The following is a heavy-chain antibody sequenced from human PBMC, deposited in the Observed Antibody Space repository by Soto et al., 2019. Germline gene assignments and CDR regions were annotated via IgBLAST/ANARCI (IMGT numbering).Heavy chain of an antibody. J-gene: IGHJ6*02. V-gene: IGHV4-31*03. CDR2: IYYSGST. CDR3: ARDGDYYGMDV. Sequence: TSETLSLTCTVSGGSISSGGYYWSWIRQHPGKGLEWIGYIYYSGSTYYNPSLKSRVTISVDTSKNQFSLKLSSVTAADTAVYYCARDGDYYGMDVWGQGTTVTVSS. CDR1: GGSISSGGYY.